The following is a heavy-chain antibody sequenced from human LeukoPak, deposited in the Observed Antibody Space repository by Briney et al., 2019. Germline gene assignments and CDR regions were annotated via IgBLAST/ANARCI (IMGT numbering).Heavy chain of an antibody. CDR1: GGSISSYY. J-gene: IGHJ5*02. CDR2: IYYSGST. V-gene: IGHV4-59*01. CDR3: ARGGLAGTDRLEFDP. Sequence: PSETLSLTCTVSGGSISSYYWSWIRQPPGKGLEWIGYIYYSGSTNYNPSLKSRVTISVDTSKNQFSLKLSSVTAADTAVYYCARGGLAGTDRLEFDPWGQGTLVTVSS. D-gene: IGHD6-13*01.